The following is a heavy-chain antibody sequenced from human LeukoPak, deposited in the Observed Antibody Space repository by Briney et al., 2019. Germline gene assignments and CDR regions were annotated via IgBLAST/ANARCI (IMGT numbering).Heavy chain of an antibody. Sequence: GGSLRLSCAASGFTLTSYDMHWVRQVTGKGLEWVSSISKTGDTYYSDSVKGRFTISRENAKKSVYLQMNSLRAGDTAVYYCARGLWEAVAATGIFDYWGQGALVTVSS. V-gene: IGHV3-13*01. CDR3: ARGLWEAVAATGIFDY. CDR2: ISKTGDT. CDR1: GFTLTSYD. J-gene: IGHJ4*02. D-gene: IGHD6-19*01.